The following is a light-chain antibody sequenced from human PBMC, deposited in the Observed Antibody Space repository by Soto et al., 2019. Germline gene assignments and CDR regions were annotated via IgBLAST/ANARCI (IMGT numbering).Light chain of an antibody. CDR3: QQANSFPRT. CDR1: QGFSTW. V-gene: IGKV1-12*01. Sequence: DIQMTQSPSSVSASVGDRVTITCRASQGFSTWLAWYRRKPGRAPELLIYSASSLHSGVPSRFSGSGSGTDFTPTISSLQPEDFATYYCQQANSFPRTFGGGTEVEIK. J-gene: IGKJ4*01. CDR2: SAS.